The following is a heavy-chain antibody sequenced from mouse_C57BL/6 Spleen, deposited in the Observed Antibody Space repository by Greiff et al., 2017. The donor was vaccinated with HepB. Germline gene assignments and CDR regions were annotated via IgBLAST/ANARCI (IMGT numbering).Heavy chain of an antibody. CDR3: ARSDGYDGRGMDY. J-gene: IGHJ4*01. Sequence: QVQLQQSGAELVKPGASVKLSCKASGYTFTSYWMHWVKQRPGQGLEWIGMIHPNSGSTNYNEKFKSKATLTVDKSSSTAYMQLSSLTSEDSAVYYCARSDGYDGRGMDYWGQGTSVTVSS. CDR2: IHPNSGST. V-gene: IGHV1-64*01. CDR1: GYTFTSYW. D-gene: IGHD2-2*01.